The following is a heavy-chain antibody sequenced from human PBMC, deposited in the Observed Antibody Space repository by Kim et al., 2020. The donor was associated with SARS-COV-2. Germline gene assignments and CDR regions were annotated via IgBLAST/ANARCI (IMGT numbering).Heavy chain of an antibody. CDR3: ARHRPGTGTFDI. J-gene: IGHJ3*02. Sequence: GESLKISCKGSGYNFASYWIGWVRQMPGEGLEWMAIIYSGDSKIRYSPSFQGQVTVSADNAVSAAHVQRSSLKASDTAMYYCARHRPGTGTFDIWGQGTMVTVSS. CDR2: IYSGDSKI. D-gene: IGHD3-10*01. CDR1: GYNFASYW. V-gene: IGHV5-51*01.